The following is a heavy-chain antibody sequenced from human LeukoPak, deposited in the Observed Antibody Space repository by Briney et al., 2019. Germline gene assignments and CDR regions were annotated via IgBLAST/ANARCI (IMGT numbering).Heavy chain of an antibody. CDR3: GRGGYDMYD. V-gene: IGHV3-66*01. Sequence: GGSLRLSCAASGSTVSSKYMSWVRQAPGKGLEWVSTINRDGPTFHADSVKGRFTISRDNSRNTLYLQMNSLRAEDTAVYYCGRGGYDMYDWGQGTTVSVSS. J-gene: IGHJ6*02. CDR2: INRDGPT. CDR1: GSTVSSKY. D-gene: IGHD2-2*01.